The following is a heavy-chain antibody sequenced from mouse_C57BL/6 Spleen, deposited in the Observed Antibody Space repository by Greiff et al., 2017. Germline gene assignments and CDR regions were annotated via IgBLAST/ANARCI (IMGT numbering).Heavy chain of an antibody. J-gene: IGHJ2*01. D-gene: IGHD4-1*01. CDR2: FYPGSGNT. Sequence: VQLQQSGAELVKPGASVKLSCKASGYTFTEYPIHWVKQRSGQGLEWIGWFYPGSGNTYYNEKFKGKATLTADKSSSTAYMELRSLTSEDSAVYFGARPVVTRGLTGPYYFDYWGQGTTLTVSS. CDR1: GYTFTEYP. V-gene: IGHV1-62-2*01. CDR3: ARPVVTRGLTGPYYFDY.